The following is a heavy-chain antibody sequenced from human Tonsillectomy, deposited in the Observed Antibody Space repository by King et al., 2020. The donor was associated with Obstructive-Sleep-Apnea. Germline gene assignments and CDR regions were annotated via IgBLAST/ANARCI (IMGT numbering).Heavy chain of an antibody. Sequence: QLVQSGAEVKKPGESLRISCKGSGYSFTSSWISWVRQMPGKGLEWMGRIDPSDSYTNYSPSFQGHVTISADKSISTAFLQWSSLKASDTAMYYCATHTATGYTYGLDYYALDYWGQGTLVTVSS. CDR3: ATHTATGYTYGLDYYALDY. CDR1: GYSFTSSW. V-gene: IGHV5-10-1*01. CDR2: IDPSDSYT. D-gene: IGHD5-18*01. J-gene: IGHJ4*02.